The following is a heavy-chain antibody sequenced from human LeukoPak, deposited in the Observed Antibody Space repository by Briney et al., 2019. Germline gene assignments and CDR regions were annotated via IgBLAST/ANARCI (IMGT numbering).Heavy chain of an antibody. CDR2: IYYSGST. CDR1: GGSISSYY. Sequence: PSETLSLTCTVSGGSISSYYWSWIRQPPGKGLEWIGYIYYSGSTNYNPSLKSRVTISVDTSKNQFSLKLSSVTAADTAVYYCARGGDSSGYYYTAPGDFDYWGQGTLVTVSS. D-gene: IGHD3-22*01. V-gene: IGHV4-59*01. CDR3: ARGGDSSGYYYTAPGDFDY. J-gene: IGHJ4*02.